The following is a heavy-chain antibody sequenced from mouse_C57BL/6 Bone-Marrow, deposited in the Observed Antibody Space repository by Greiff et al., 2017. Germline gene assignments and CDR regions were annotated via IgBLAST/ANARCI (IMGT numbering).Heavy chain of an antibody. CDR1: GYTFTSYW. CDR3: ARRTLPYYGCGMDY. V-gene: IGHV1-64*01. D-gene: IGHD1-1*01. J-gene: IGHJ4*01. Sequence: QVQLQQPGAELVKPGASVKLSCKASGYTFTSYWMHWVKQRPGQGLEWIGMIHPNSGSTNYNEKFKSKATLTVDKSSSTAYMQLSSLTSEDSAVYYCARRTLPYYGCGMDYWGQGTSVTVSS. CDR2: IHPNSGST.